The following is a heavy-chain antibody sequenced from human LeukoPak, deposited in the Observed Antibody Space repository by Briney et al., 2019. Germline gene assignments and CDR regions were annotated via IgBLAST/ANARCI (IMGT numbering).Heavy chain of an antibody. CDR1: GFTFDDYA. J-gene: IGHJ6*02. D-gene: IGHD2-15*01. CDR3: AKDRGRYCSGGSCYSDYYYYYSMDV. CDR2: ISWNSGSI. Sequence: PGRSLRLSCAASGFTFDDYAMHWVRQAPGKGLEWVSGISWNSGSIGYADSVKGRFTISRDNAKNSLYLQMNSLRAEDTALYYCAKDRGRYCSGGSCYSDYYYYYSMDVWGQGTTVTVSS. V-gene: IGHV3-9*01.